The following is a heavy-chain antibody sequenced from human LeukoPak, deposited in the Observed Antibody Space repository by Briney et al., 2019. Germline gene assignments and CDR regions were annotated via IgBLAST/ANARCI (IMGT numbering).Heavy chain of an antibody. V-gene: IGHV1-3*01. J-gene: IGHJ4*02. Sequence: ASVKVSCKASGYTFTSYAMHWVRQAPGQRLEWMGWINAGNGNTKYSQKFQGRVTITRDTSASTACMELSSLRSEDTAVYYCARIRRYDSSGYYFDYWGQGTLVTVSS. D-gene: IGHD3-22*01. CDR1: GYTFTSYA. CDR2: INAGNGNT. CDR3: ARIRRYDSSGYYFDY.